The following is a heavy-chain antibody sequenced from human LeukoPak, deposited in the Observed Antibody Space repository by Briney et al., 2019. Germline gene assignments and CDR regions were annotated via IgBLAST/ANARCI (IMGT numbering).Heavy chain of an antibody. CDR1: GGSFSGYY. V-gene: IGHV4-34*01. Sequence: PSETLSLTCAVYGGSFSGYYWSWLRQPPGKGLEWIGEINHSGSTNYNPSLKSRVTISVDTSKNQFSLKLSSVTAADTAVYYCARGDITIFGVVANRFDPWGQGTLVTVSS. J-gene: IGHJ5*02. CDR3: ARGDITIFGVVANRFDP. D-gene: IGHD3-3*01. CDR2: INHSGST.